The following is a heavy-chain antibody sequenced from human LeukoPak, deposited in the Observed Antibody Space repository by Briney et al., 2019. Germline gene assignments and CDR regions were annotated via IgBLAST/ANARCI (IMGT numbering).Heavy chain of an antibody. Sequence: NPSETLSLTCTVSDDSFSSNSYYWAWIRQPPGKGLECIGGIRYSGSTYFNPSLKSRVTISTDTSKNQISLKLNSVTAADTAVYYCARDDYVDSYFAMDLWGQGTTVTVSS. CDR3: ARDDYVDSYFAMDL. D-gene: IGHD4-17*01. CDR2: IRYSGST. J-gene: IGHJ6*02. CDR1: DDSFSSNSYY. V-gene: IGHV4-39*07.